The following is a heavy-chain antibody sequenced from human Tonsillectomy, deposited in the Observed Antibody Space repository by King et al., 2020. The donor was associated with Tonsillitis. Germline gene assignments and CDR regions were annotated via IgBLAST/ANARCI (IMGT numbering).Heavy chain of an antibody. Sequence: QLVQSGSELKKPGASVKVSCKASGYTFTSYAMNWVRQAPGQGLEWMGWINTNTGNPTYAQGFTGRFVFSLDTSVSTAYLQICSLKAEDTAVYYCAREPPPGQYDFWSGYYDTPLYYYYGMDVWGQGTTVTVSS. CDR1: GYTFTSYA. CDR2: INTNTGNP. CDR3: AREPPPGQYDFWSGYYDTPLYYYYGMDV. V-gene: IGHV7-4-1*01. D-gene: IGHD3-3*01. J-gene: IGHJ6*02.